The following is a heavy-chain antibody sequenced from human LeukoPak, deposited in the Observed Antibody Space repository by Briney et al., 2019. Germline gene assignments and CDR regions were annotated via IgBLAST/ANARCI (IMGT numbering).Heavy chain of an antibody. CDR3: AREIAAAGRGSWFDP. Sequence: GAPVKVSCKASGYTFTSYAMHWVRQAPGQRLEGMGWINAGNGNTKYSQKFQGRVTITRDTSASTAYMELSSLRSDDTAVYYCAREIAAAGRGSWFDPWGQGTLVTVSS. CDR2: INAGNGNT. J-gene: IGHJ5*02. CDR1: GYTFTSYA. D-gene: IGHD6-13*01. V-gene: IGHV1-3*01.